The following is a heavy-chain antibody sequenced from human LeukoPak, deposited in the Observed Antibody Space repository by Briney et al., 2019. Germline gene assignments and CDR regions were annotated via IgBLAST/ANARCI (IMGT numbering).Heavy chain of an antibody. CDR2: VNPDRGDT. Sequence: AASVKVSCKASGYTFTDHYIHWVRQAPGQGLEWMGWVNPDRGDTNYEQKFQGRVTMTSDTSISTAYMELSRLTSDDTALYYCARPYGGNPHFDYRGQGTLVTVSS. D-gene: IGHD4-23*01. CDR3: ARPYGGNPHFDY. V-gene: IGHV1-2*02. CDR1: GYTFTDHY. J-gene: IGHJ4*02.